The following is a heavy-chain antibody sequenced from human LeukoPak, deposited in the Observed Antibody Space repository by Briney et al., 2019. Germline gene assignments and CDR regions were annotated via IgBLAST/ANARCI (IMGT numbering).Heavy chain of an antibody. Sequence: GGTLRLSCSASGFTFTTYGMNWVRQAPGKGLEWVSGIGGSGTRTYYADSVKGRFTISRDNSKNTLYLQMNSLRAEDTAVYYCAKDRGYFDWTGFDYWGQGTLVTVSS. J-gene: IGHJ4*02. CDR3: AKDRGYFDWTGFDY. CDR1: GFTFTTYG. D-gene: IGHD3-9*01. CDR2: IGGSGTRT. V-gene: IGHV3-23*01.